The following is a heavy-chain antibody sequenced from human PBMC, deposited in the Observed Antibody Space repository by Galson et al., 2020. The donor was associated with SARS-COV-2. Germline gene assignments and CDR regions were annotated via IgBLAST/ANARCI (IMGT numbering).Heavy chain of an antibody. CDR1: GASVTGTTYY. CDR2: IYSSGSA. J-gene: IGHJ4*02. V-gene: IGHV4-61*09. Sequence: SETLSLTCTVSGASVTGTTYYWNWMRQPAGKGLEWIGHIYSSGSANYNPSLKSRATISVDTSKSHFSLKLSSVTAADTAVYYCAGYDFWSASYSWGQGTLGTVSS. D-gene: IGHD3-3*01. CDR3: AGYDFWSASYS.